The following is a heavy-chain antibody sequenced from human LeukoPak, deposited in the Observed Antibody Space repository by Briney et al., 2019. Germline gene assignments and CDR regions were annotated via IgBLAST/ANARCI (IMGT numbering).Heavy chain of an antibody. CDR1: GYTFTSYD. CDR2: MNPNSGNT. Sequence: ASVKVSCKASGYTFTSYDINWVRQATGQGLEWMGWMNPNSGNTGYAQKFQGRVTMTRNTSISTAYMELSSLRSGDTAVYYCARGKHRPGIAAAGIGYWGQGTLVTVSS. CDR3: ARGKHRPGIAAAGIGY. D-gene: IGHD6-13*01. V-gene: IGHV1-8*01. J-gene: IGHJ4*02.